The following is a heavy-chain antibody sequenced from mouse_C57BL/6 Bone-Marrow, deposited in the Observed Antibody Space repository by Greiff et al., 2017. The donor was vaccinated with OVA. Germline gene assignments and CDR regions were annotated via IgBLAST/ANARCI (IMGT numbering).Heavy chain of an antibody. Sequence: QVQLQQSGAELVRPGASVTLSCKASGYTFTDYEMHWVKQTPVHGLEWIGAIDPETGGTAYNQKFKGKAILTADKSSSTAYMELRSLTSEDSAVYYCTTRPYYYGLDYWGQGTTLTVSS. CDR1: GYTFTDYE. CDR2: IDPETGGT. V-gene: IGHV1-15*01. J-gene: IGHJ2*01. CDR3: TTRPYYYGLDY. D-gene: IGHD1-1*01.